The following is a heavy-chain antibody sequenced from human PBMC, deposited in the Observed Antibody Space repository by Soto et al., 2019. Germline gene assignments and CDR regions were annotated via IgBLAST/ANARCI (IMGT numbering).Heavy chain of an antibody. Sequence: GGSLRLSCAASGFTFSSYSMNWVRQAPGKGLEWVSSISSSSSYIYYADSVKGRFTISRDNAKNSLYLQMNSLRAEDTCVYYCARGHSSSSGYYYYYMDVWGKGTTVTVSS. CDR2: ISSSSSYI. D-gene: IGHD6-6*01. CDR3: ARGHSSSSGYYYYYMDV. CDR1: GFTFSSYS. V-gene: IGHV3-21*01. J-gene: IGHJ6*03.